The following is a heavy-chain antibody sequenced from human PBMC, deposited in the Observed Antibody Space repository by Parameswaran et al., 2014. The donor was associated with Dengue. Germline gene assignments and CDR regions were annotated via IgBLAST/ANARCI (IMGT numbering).Heavy chain of an antibody. J-gene: IGHJ6*02. D-gene: IGHD3-16*01. V-gene: IGHV3-73*01. CDR3: TRPRRGGITSGGYGMDV. Sequence: VRQMPGKGLEWVGRIRSKANSYATAYAASVKGRFTISRDDSKNTAYLQMNSLKTEDTAVYYCTRPRRGGITSGGYGMDVWGQGTTVTVSS. CDR2: IRSKANSYAT.